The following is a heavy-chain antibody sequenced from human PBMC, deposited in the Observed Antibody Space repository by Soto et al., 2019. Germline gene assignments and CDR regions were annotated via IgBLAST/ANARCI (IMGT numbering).Heavy chain of an antibody. Sequence: EVQLLESGGGLVQPGGSLRLSCAASGFTFRSDGMSWVRQAPGKGLEWVSGISGSGGYTYYADSVKGWFTISRDNSKNTLYLHMNSLRAEDTAVYYCAKESGGIGGSFDYWGQGTLVTVSS. CDR3: AKESGGIGGSFDY. V-gene: IGHV3-23*01. D-gene: IGHD2-15*01. CDR1: GFTFRSDG. CDR2: ISGSGGYT. J-gene: IGHJ4*02.